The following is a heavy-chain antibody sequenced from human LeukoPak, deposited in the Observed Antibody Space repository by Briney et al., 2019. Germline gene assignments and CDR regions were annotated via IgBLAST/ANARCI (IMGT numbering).Heavy chain of an antibody. CDR2: ISAYNGNT. Sequence: GASVKVSCKASGYTFTSYGISWVRQAPGQGLEWMGWISAYNGNTNYAQKLQGRVTMTTDTSTSTAYMELRSLRSDDTAVYYCARKTSGSSGWYSPIDYWGQGTLVTVSS. D-gene: IGHD6-19*01. CDR3: ARKTSGSSGWYSPIDY. V-gene: IGHV1-18*01. J-gene: IGHJ4*02. CDR1: GYTFTSYG.